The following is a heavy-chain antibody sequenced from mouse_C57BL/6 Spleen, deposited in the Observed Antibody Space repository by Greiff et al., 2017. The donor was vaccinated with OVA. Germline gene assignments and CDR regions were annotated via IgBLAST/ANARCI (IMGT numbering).Heavy chain of an antibody. CDR3: ARGSNY. CDR1: GYSITSGYY. Sequence: EVKLMESGPGLVKPSQSLSLTCSVTGYSITSGYYWNWIRQFPGNKLEWMGYISYDGSNNYNPSLKNRISITRDTSKNQFFLKLNSVTTEDTATYYCARGSNYWGQGTLVTVSA. J-gene: IGHJ3*01. V-gene: IGHV3-6*01. CDR2: ISYDGSN. D-gene: IGHD2-5*01.